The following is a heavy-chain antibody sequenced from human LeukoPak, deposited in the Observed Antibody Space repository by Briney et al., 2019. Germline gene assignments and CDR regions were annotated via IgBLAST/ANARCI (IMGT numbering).Heavy chain of an antibody. CDR1: AFTFSSHA. D-gene: IGHD1-26*01. J-gene: IGHJ4*02. V-gene: IGHV3-23*01. Sequence: PGGSLRLSCAASAFTFSSHAMSWVRQAPGKGLQWVSVISGSAGNTYYADSVKGRFTISRDNSKNTLYLQMNSLRAEDTAVYYCARSDRIVGATATFDYWGQGTLVTVSS. CDR3: ARSDRIVGATATFDY. CDR2: ISGSAGNT.